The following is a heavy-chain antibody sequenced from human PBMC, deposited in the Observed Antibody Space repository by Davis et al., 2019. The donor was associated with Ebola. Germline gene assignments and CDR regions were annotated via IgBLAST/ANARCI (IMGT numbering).Heavy chain of an antibody. CDR1: GFTFSNYW. CDR3: ARDLVVAATLNYYYYGMDV. J-gene: IGHJ6*02. V-gene: IGHV3-7*01. D-gene: IGHD2-15*01. Sequence: GESLKISCAASGFTFSNYWMSWVRQTPGKGLEWVANIKQDGSEKYYVDSVKGRFTISRDNAKNSLYLQLNGLRDEDTAVYYCARDLVVAATLNYYYYGMDVWGQGTTVTVSS. CDR2: IKQDGSEK.